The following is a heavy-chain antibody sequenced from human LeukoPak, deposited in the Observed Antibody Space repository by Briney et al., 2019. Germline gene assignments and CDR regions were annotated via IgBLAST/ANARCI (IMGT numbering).Heavy chain of an antibody. CDR2: INPSGGST. CDR1: GYTFTSYY. CDR3: TRDHCSSINCYEYNYYGMDV. V-gene: IGHV1-46*01. D-gene: IGHD2-2*01. Sequence: GASVKVSCKASGYTFTSYYMHWVRQAPGQGLEWMGIINPSGGSTTYAQKFQGRVTMTRDTSTSTAYMELSRLRSDDTAVYYCTRDHCSSINCYEYNYYGMDVWGQGTTVTVSS. J-gene: IGHJ6*02.